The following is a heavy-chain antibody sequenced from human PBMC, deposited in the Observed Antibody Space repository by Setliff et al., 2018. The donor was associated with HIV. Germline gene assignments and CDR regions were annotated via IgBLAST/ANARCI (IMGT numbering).Heavy chain of an antibody. CDR2: MNPNSGNT. Sequence: GASVKVSCKPSGGTFSSYAITWVRQAPGQGLEWMGWMNPNSGNTGYAQKFQGRVTMTRDTSIRTAYMELSSLRSEDTAVYYCARGAWYTSGWYSSRYLDVWGKGTTVTVSS. V-gene: IGHV1-8*02. J-gene: IGHJ6*03. CDR1: GGTFSSYA. CDR3: ARGAWYTSGWYSSRYLDV. D-gene: IGHD6-19*01.